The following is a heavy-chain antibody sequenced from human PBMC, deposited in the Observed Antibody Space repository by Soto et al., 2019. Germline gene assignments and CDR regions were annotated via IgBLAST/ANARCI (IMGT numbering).Heavy chain of an antibody. CDR1: GYTLTELS. CDR3: ATGFSGCSSTSCYVNHDLSYYGMDA. CDR2: FDPEDGET. J-gene: IGHJ6*02. Sequence: ASVKVSCEVSGYTLTELSMHWVRQAPGKGREWMGGFDPEDGETIYAQKFQGRVTMTEDTSTDTAYMELSSLRSEDTAVYYCATGFSGCSSTSCYVNHDLSYYGMDAWGQGTTVTVSS. D-gene: IGHD2-2*01. V-gene: IGHV1-24*01.